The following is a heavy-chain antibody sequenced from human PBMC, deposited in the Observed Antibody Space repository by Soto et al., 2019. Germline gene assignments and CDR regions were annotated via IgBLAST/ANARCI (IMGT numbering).Heavy chain of an antibody. CDR2: IYYSGST. J-gene: IGHJ6*02. CDR1: GSSISSYY. CDR3: AREYGSGPEGGMDV. V-gene: IGHV4-59*01. D-gene: IGHD3-10*01. Sequence: SETLSLTCTVSGSSISSYYWSWIRQPPGKGLEWIGYIYYSGSTNYNPSLKSRVTISVDTSKNQFSLKLSSVTAADTAVYYCAREYGSGPEGGMDVWGQGTTVTSP.